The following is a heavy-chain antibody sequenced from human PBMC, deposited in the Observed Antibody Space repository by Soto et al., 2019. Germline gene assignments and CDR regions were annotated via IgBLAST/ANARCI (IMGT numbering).Heavy chain of an antibody. J-gene: IGHJ6*02. CDR1: GFTFSSYE. CDR2: ISSSGSTI. V-gene: IGHV3-48*03. D-gene: IGHD3-3*01. Sequence: GGSLRLSCAASGFTFSSYEMNWVRQAPGKGLEWVSYISSSGSTIYYADSVKGRFTISRDNAKNSLYLQMNSLRAEDTAVYYCARWGEVLRFLEWSHKAPYGMDVWGQGTTVTVS. CDR3: ARWGEVLRFLEWSHKAPYGMDV.